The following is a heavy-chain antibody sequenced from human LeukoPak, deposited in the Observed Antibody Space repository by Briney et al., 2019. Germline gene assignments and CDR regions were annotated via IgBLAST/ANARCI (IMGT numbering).Heavy chain of an antibody. CDR1: GDSISSHNW. V-gene: IGHV4-4*02. CDR2: IYDVASA. D-gene: IGHD6-13*01. CDR3: ARTTEAHSWRTRYYDYYMDV. J-gene: IGHJ6*03. Sequence: SGTLSLTCDVSGDSISSHNWWSWVRQPPGKRPEWIGEIYDVASANYNPSLKSRVTISVDTSKNQFSLKLSSVTAADTAVYYCARTTEAHSWRTRYYDYYMDVWGKGTTVTVSS.